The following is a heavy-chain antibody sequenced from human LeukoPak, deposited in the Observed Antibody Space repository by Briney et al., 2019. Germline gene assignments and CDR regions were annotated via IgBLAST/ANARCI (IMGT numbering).Heavy chain of an antibody. CDR1: GGSFSGYY. V-gene: IGHV4-34*01. CDR2: INHSGST. D-gene: IGHD2-2*01. J-gene: IGHJ5*02. CDR3: ARGLVVPAALSP. Sequence: SETLSLTCAVYGGSFSGYYWSWIRQPPGKGLEWIGEINHSGSTNYNPSLKSRVTISVDTSKNQFSLKLSSVTAADTAVYYCARGLVVPAALSPWGQGTLVTVSS.